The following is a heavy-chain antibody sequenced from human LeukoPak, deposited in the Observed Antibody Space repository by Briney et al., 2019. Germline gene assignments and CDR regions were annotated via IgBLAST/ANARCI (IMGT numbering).Heavy chain of an antibody. V-gene: IGHV3-30*04. CDR1: GFTFSSYA. CDR3: AKGVSSSWYDDAFDI. CDR2: ISYDGSNK. D-gene: IGHD6-13*01. J-gene: IGHJ3*02. Sequence: GGSLRLSCAASGFTFSSYAMHWVRQAPGKGLEWVAVISYDGSNKYYADSVKGRFTISRDNSKNTLYLQMNSLRAEDTALYYCAKGVSSSWYDDAFDIWGQGTMVTVSS.